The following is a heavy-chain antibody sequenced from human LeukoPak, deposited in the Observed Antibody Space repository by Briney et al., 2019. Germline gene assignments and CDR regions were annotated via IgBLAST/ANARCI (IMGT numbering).Heavy chain of an antibody. V-gene: IGHV1-3*01. CDR1: GYTFTSYA. CDR3: ARRAAALNYYYYGMDV. Sequence: ASVTVSCTASGYTFTSYAMQWVRQAPGQRLEWMGWINAGNGNTKYSQKFQGRVTITRDTSASTAYMELSSLRSEDTAVYYCARRAAALNYYYYGMDVWGQGTTVTVSS. J-gene: IGHJ6*02. CDR2: INAGNGNT. D-gene: IGHD6-13*01.